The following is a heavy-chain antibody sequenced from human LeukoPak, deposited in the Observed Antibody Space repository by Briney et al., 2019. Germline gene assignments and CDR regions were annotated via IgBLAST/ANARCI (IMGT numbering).Heavy chain of an antibody. V-gene: IGHV3-30*18. CDR2: ISYDGSDK. Sequence: GGSLRLSCAASGFTFRSYGIHWVRQAPGKGLEWVALISYDGSDKFFADSVRGRFTISRDNSKNTLYLQMNRLRAEDTAVYYCAKDLATKYTLDYWGQGTLVTVSS. D-gene: IGHD6-6*01. J-gene: IGHJ4*02. CDR3: AKDLATKYTLDY. CDR1: GFTFRSYG.